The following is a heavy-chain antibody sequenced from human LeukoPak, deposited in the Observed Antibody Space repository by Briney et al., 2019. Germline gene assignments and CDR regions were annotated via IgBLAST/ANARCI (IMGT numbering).Heavy chain of an antibody. D-gene: IGHD1-14*01. CDR3: ASSIDHPSYYYYGMDV. J-gene: IGHJ6*02. CDR2: IYHSGST. V-gene: IGHV4-30-2*01. Sequence: PSQTLSLTCAVSGGSIGSGGYSWSWIRQPPGKGLEWIGYIYHSGSTYYNPSLKSRVTISVDRSKNQFSLKLSSVTAADTAVYYCASSIDHPSYYYYGMDVWGQGTTVTVSS. CDR1: GGSIGSGGYS.